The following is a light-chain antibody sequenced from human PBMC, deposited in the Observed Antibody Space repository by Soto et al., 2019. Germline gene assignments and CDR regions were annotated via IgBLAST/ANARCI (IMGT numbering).Light chain of an antibody. CDR1: QSVSST. CDR3: QQYGGSPRT. V-gene: IGKV3-20*01. Sequence: EVVMTQSPATLSVSPGERATLSCRASQSVSSTLAWYQQKPGQAPRLLIYGASNRATGIPDRFSGSGSGTDFTLTITRLEPEDFAVYYCQQYGGSPRTFGQGTKVDIK. J-gene: IGKJ1*01. CDR2: GAS.